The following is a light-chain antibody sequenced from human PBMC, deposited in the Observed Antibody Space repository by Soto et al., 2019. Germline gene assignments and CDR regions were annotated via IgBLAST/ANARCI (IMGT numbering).Light chain of an antibody. J-gene: IGKJ3*01. Sequence: DIVMTQSPLSLPVTPGEPASISCRPSQSLLHSNGYTYLNWYLQKPGQSPQLLIYMGSNRASGVPDRFSGSESGTDFILKISRVEAEDVGVYYCMQTLRTPFTFGPGTKVDIK. CDR3: MQTLRTPFT. V-gene: IGKV2-28*01. CDR2: MGS. CDR1: QSLLHSNGYTY.